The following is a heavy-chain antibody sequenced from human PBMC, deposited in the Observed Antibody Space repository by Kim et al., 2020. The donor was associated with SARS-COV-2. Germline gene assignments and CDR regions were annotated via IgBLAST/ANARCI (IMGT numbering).Heavy chain of an antibody. D-gene: IGHD3-22*01. Sequence: GGSLRLSCAASGFVVSSNYMSWVRQAPGKGLEWVSVLYSGGNTYYADSVKGRCTISRDNFKNKLYLQMNSLRAEDTDVYYCTKGGGGYSGYLYYFEYWG. V-gene: IGHV3-53*01. CDR1: GFVVSSNY. J-gene: IGHJ4*01. CDR3: TKGGGGYSGYLYYFEY. CDR2: LYSGGNT.